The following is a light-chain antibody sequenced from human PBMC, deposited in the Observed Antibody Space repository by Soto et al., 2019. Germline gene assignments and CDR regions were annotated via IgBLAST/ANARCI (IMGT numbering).Light chain of an antibody. CDR3: QHYDSFPHT. CDR2: HAS. J-gene: IGKJ2*01. Sequence: DIQMTQSPSTLSASVGDRVTITCRASQSISSWLAWYQQKPGIAPKLLIYHASNLDSGVPSRFSGSGYGTEFTLTISSLQPDDFATYYCQHYDSFPHTFGQGAKLEIE. CDR1: QSISSW. V-gene: IGKV1-5*01.